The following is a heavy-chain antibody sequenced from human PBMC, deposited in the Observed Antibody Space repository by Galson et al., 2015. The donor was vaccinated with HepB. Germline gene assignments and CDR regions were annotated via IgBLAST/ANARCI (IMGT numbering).Heavy chain of an antibody. J-gene: IGHJ4*02. CDR2: IWYDGSNK. D-gene: IGHD3-3*01. CDR1: GFTFSSYG. Sequence: SLRLSCAASGFTFSSYGMHWVRQAPGKGLEWVAVIWYDGSNKYYADSVKGRFTISRDNSKNTLYLQMNSLRAEDTAVYYCARGPRWGTIFGALDYWGQGTLVTVSS. V-gene: IGHV3-33*01. CDR3: ARGPRWGTIFGALDY.